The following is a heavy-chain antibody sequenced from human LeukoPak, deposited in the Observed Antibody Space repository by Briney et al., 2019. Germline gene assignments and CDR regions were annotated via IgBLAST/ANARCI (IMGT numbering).Heavy chain of an antibody. D-gene: IGHD2-2*01. CDR1: GYTFTSYD. Sequence: EASVKVSCKASGYTFTSYDINWVRQATGQGLEWMGWMNPNTGNTGSAQRFQGRVTMTRDTSISTAYMELSSLRSEDAAVYYCARGPLVRLPSAFDHWGQGTLVTVYS. V-gene: IGHV1-8*01. CDR2: MNPNTGNT. J-gene: IGHJ5*02. CDR3: ARGPLVRLPSAFDH.